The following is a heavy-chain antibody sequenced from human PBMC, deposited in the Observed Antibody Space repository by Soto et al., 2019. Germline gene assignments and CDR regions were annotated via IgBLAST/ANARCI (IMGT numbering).Heavy chain of an antibody. D-gene: IGHD1-1*01. CDR2: INKDGSYK. CDR1: GLTFSSDW. CDR3: ARGGLEPFDY. V-gene: IGHV3-74*01. Sequence: GGSLRLSCATSGLTFSSDWMHWVRQAPGKGLVWVSRINKDGSYKNYADFVEGRFTISRDDAKSELYLQMDRLRAEDTAVYYCARGGLEPFDYLGQGALVTVSS. J-gene: IGHJ4*02.